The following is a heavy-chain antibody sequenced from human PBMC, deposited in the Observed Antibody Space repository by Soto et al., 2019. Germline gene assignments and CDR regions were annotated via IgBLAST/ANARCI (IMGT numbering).Heavy chain of an antibody. CDR1: GYTFTSYY. V-gene: IGHV1-46*03. CDR2: INPSGGST. CDR3: ARGPYDFWSGYSTSYYMDV. Sequence: GASVKVSCKASGYTFTSYYMHWVRQDPGQGLEWMGIINPSGGSTSYAQKFQGRVTMTRDTSTSTVYMELSSLRSEDTAVYYCARGPYDFWSGYSTSYYMDVWGKGTTVTVSS. J-gene: IGHJ6*03. D-gene: IGHD3-3*01.